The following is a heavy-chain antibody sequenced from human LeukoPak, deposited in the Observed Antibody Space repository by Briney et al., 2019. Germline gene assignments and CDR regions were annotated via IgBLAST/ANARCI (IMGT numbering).Heavy chain of an antibody. J-gene: IGHJ5*02. V-gene: IGHV4-61*01. D-gene: IGHD4-17*01. CDR2: IYYSGST. CDR1: GGSVSSGSYY. Sequence: SETLSLTCSVSGGSVSSGSYYWSWIRQPPGKGLEWIGHIYYSGSTNYSPSLKSRVTISVDTSKNQFSLKLSSVTAADTAVYYCARKPYARIDPWGQGTLVTVSS. CDR3: ARKPYARIDP.